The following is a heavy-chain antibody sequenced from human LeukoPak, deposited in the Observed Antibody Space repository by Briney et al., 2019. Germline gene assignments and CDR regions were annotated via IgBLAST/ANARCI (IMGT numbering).Heavy chain of an antibody. J-gene: IGHJ6*03. V-gene: IGHV3-48*03. CDR3: ATNLVGAAYMDV. CDR1: GFTFSSYE. CDR2: ISSSGSTI. D-gene: IGHD1-26*01. Sequence: PGGSLRLSCTASGFTFSSYEMNWVRQAPGKGLEWVSYISSSGSTIYYADSVKGQLTISRDNAKSSLYLQMNSLRAEDTAVYYCATNLVGAAYMDVWGKGTTVTVSS.